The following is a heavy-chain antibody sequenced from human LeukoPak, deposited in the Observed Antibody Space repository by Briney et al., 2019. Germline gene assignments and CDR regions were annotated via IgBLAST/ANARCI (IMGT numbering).Heavy chain of an antibody. CDR2: IYYSGST. J-gene: IGHJ6*02. CDR3: ARGYSYVYYYYGMDV. Sequence: SETLSLTCTVSGGSISSSSYYWGWIRQPPGKGLEWIGYIYYSGSTNYNPSLKSRVTISVDTSKNQFSLKLSSVTAADTAVYYCARGYSYVYYYYGMDVWGQGTTVTVSS. D-gene: IGHD5-18*01. CDR1: GGSISSSSYY. V-gene: IGHV4-61*05.